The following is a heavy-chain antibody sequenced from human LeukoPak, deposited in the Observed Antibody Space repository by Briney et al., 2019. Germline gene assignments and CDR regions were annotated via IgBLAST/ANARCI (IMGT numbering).Heavy chain of an antibody. D-gene: IGHD1-14*01. CDR3: AKATGYLL. CDR1: GFTVSSNY. Sequence: GGSLRLSCAASGFTVSSNYMNWVRQAPGKGLEWVSVIYSGGSTYYADSVEGRFTISRENSKNTLYLQMNSLRAEDTAVYYCAKATGYLLWGQGTLVIVSS. V-gene: IGHV3-53*01. CDR2: IYSGGST. J-gene: IGHJ4*02.